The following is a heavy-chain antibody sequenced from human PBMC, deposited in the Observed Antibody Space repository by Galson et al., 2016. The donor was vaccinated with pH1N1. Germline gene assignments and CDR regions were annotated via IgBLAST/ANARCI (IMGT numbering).Heavy chain of an antibody. CDR1: GYTFTNYH. CDR3: AKGRVDSTIFRAISIRGDEVFDF. V-gene: IGHV1-46*01. Sequence: SVKVSCKASGYTFTNYHIHWVRQAPGQGLDWMGIVNPNGGSTNYAQRFQGRVTMATDTSTSTVYMELSSLRSEDTAIYYCAKGRVDSTIFRAISIRGDEVFDFWGQGTMVTVSS. CDR2: VNPNGGST. D-gene: IGHD3-10*01. J-gene: IGHJ3*01.